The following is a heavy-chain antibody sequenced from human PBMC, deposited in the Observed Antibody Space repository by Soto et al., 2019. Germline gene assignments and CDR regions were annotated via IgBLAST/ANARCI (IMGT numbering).Heavy chain of an antibody. D-gene: IGHD1-1*01. Sequence: QVQLVESGGGVVQPGRSLRLSCAASGFTFSSYAMHWVRQAPGKGLEWVAVISYDGSNKYYADSVKGRFTISRDNSKNTLYLQMNSLRAEDTAVYYCARDGTRIQEERAFDIWGQGTMVTVSS. CDR3: ARDGTRIQEERAFDI. J-gene: IGHJ3*02. CDR2: ISYDGSNK. V-gene: IGHV3-30-3*01. CDR1: GFTFSSYA.